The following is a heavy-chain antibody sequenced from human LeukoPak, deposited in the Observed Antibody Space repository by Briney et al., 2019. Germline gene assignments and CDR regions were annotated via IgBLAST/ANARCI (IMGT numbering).Heavy chain of an antibody. D-gene: IGHD5-18*01. CDR2: IYSGGST. J-gene: IGHJ4*02. V-gene: IGHV3-66*01. CDR3: ARDVNSYAKLDY. Sequence: HPGGSLRLSCAASGFTSSLYSMNWVRQAPGKGLEWVSVIYSGGSTYYADSVKGRFTISRDISKNTLYLQMNSLRAEDTAVYYCARDVNSYAKLDYWGRGTLVTVSS. CDR1: GFTSSLYS.